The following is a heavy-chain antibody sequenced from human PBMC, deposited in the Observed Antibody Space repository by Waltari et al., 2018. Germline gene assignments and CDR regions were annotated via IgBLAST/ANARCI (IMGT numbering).Heavy chain of an antibody. Sequence: QVQLQESGPGLVKPSETLSLTCTVSGGSISSYYWSWIRQPPGKGLEWIGYIYYSGSTNYNPSLKRRVTISVDTSKNQFSLKLSSVTAADTAVYYCARYQGLWSAYYFDYWGQGTLVTVSS. CDR1: GGSISSYY. CDR2: IYYSGST. CDR3: ARYQGLWSAYYFDY. J-gene: IGHJ4*02. V-gene: IGHV4-59*01. D-gene: IGHD2-21*01.